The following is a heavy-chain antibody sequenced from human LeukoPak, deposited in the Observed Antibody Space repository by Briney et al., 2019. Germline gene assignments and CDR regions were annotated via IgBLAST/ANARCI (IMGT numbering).Heavy chain of an antibody. V-gene: IGHV3-30*18. CDR3: AKENTGDFDY. Sequence: GGSLRLSCAASGFTFSTYAMHWVRQAPGKGLEWVAVISSDGSSKYYADSVKGRFTISRDNSRNTLYLHMNSLRPEDTAVYYCAKENTGDFDYWGQGTLVTVSS. J-gene: IGHJ4*02. CDR2: ISSDGSSK. D-gene: IGHD3-10*01. CDR1: GFTFSTYA.